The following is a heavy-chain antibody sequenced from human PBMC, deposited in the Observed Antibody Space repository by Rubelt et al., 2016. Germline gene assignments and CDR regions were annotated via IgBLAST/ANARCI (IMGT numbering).Heavy chain of an antibody. D-gene: IGHD3-3*01. V-gene: IGHV4-38-2*01. J-gene: IGHJ4*02. CDR3: ARLRFLEWLLVVDYFDY. CDR2: IYHSGST. Sequence: PPGKGLEWIGSIYHSGSTYYNPSLKSRVTISVDTSKNQFSLKLSSVTAADTAVYYCARLRFLEWLLVVDYFDYWGQGTLVTVPS.